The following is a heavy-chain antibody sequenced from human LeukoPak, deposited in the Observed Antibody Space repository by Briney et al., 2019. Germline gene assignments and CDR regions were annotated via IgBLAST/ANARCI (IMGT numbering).Heavy chain of an antibody. V-gene: IGHV1-2*02. J-gene: IGHJ4*02. Sequence: ASVKVSCKASGYTFTDYYVHWVRQAPGQGLEWMGWINPNSGATNYVQTFQGRVTITTVTSFSTAYMELRSLRSDDTAVYYCASVYSAYDLAQLDYWGQGTLVTVSS. CDR2: INPNSGAT. CDR3: ASVYSAYDLAQLDY. D-gene: IGHD5-12*01. CDR1: GYTFTDYY.